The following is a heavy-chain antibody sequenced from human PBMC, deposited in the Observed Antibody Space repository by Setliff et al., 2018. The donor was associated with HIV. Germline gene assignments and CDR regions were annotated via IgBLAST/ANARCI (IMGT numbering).Heavy chain of an antibody. Sequence: SETLSLTCTVSGGSIGSGPYYWAWIRQPPGKGLEWIANMHFGGTPYYNPSLRSRVTMSVETSSQFSLRLTSVTASDTALYFCARYQLLWLAFDSWGQGTLVTVSS. CDR3: ARYQLLWLAFDS. D-gene: IGHD2-2*01. CDR1: GGSIGSGPYY. V-gene: IGHV4-39*01. CDR2: MHFGGTP. J-gene: IGHJ4*02.